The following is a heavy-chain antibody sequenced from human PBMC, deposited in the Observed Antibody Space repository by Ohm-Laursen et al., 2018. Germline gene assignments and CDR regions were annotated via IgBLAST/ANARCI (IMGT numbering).Heavy chain of an antibody. D-gene: IGHD2-2*01. CDR2: ISYDGSNK. V-gene: IGHV3-30*04. Sequence: SLRLSCAASGFTFSSYAMSWVRQAPGKGLEWVAVISYDGSNKYYADSVKGRFTISRDNSKNTLYLQMNGLRAEDTAVYYCARELGIPVTPIDYWGQGTLVTVSS. J-gene: IGHJ4*02. CDR1: GFTFSSYA. CDR3: ARELGIPVTPIDY.